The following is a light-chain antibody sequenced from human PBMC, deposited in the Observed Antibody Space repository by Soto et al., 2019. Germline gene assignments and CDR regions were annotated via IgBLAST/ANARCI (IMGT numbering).Light chain of an antibody. J-gene: IGLJ1*01. Sequence: QSALTQPASVSGSPGQSITISCTGTSSDVGSYNLVSWYQQHPGKAPKLMIYEGSKRPSGVSNRFSGSKSGNTASLTISGLQAEDEADYYCAAWDDSLSGHVFGTGTKVTVL. CDR3: AAWDDSLSGHV. CDR1: SSDVGSYNL. CDR2: EGS. V-gene: IGLV2-23*01.